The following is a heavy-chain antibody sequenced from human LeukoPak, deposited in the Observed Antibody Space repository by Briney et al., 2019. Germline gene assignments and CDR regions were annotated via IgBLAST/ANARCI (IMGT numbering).Heavy chain of an antibody. Sequence: GGSLRLSCAASGFTFSSSAMSWVRQAPGKGLGWVSVMDGSGKTTYYADSVKGRLTISRDNSKNTLYLQLTSLRVEDTAVYYCAKVATWTYFDSWGQGTLVTVSS. V-gene: IGHV3-23*01. CDR3: AKVATWTYFDS. D-gene: IGHD3/OR15-3a*01. J-gene: IGHJ4*02. CDR1: GFTFSSSA. CDR2: MDGSGKTT.